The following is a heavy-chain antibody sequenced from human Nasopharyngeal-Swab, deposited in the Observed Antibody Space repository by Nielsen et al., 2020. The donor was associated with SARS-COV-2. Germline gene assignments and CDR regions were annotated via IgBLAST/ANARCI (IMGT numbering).Heavy chain of an antibody. D-gene: IGHD3-10*01. V-gene: IGHV1-2*06. CDR1: GYTFTGYY. J-gene: IGHJ6*02. Sequence: ASVKVSCKASGYTFTGYYMHWVRQAPGQGLEWMGRINPNSGGTNYAQKFQGRVTMTRDTSISTAYMELSRLRSDDTAVYYCARTSYPSDRPPPFDYYYYGMDVWGQGTTVTVSS. CDR3: ARTSYPSDRPPPFDYYYYGMDV. CDR2: INPNSGGT.